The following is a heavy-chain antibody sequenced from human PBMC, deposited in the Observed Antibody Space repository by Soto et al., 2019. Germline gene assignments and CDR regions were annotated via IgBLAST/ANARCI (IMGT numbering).Heavy chain of an antibody. Sequence: SETLSLTCAVYGGSFSGYYWSWIRQPPGKGLEWIGEINHSGSTNYNPSLKSRVTISVDTSKNQFSLKLGSVTAADTAVYYCAGRGKVGAIHGKPMDYWGQGTLVTVSS. J-gene: IGHJ4*02. V-gene: IGHV4-34*01. CDR2: INHSGST. CDR1: GGSFSGYY. D-gene: IGHD1-26*01. CDR3: AGRGKVGAIHGKPMDY.